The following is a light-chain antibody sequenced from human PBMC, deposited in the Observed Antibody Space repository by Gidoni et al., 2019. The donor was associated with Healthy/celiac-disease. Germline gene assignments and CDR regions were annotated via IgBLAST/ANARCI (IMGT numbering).Light chain of an antibody. CDR2: AAS. Sequence: DIKMNQSPSSLSASVGDRVTITCRASQRISRYLNWYQQKPGKAPKLLIYAASSLQSGVPSRFSVSGSGTYFTLPISSLQPEDFTTYYCQQSYSTPGTFGQGPRLEIK. CDR3: QQSYSTPGT. CDR1: QRISRY. J-gene: IGKJ5*01. V-gene: IGKV1-39*01.